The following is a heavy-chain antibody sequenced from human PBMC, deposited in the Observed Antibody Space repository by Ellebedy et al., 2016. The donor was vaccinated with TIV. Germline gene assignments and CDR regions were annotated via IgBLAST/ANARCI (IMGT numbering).Heavy chain of an antibody. V-gene: IGHV3-30*18. D-gene: IGHD1-20*01. J-gene: IGHJ4*02. Sequence: GESLKISXAASGFTFNTYWMSWVRQAPGKGLEWVAVISYDGSNKYYADSVKGRFTISRDNSKNTLYLQMNSLRAEDTAVYYCAKDHNFAFDYWGQGTLVTVSS. CDR1: GFTFNTYW. CDR3: AKDHNFAFDY. CDR2: ISYDGSNK.